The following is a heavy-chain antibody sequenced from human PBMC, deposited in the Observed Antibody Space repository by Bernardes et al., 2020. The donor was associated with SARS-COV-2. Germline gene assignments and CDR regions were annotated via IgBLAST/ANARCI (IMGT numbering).Heavy chain of an antibody. CDR3: AKGEVVRGVMDY. J-gene: IGHJ4*02. V-gene: IGHV3-9*01. CDR1: GFTFDDYA. Sequence: GGSLRLSCAASGFTFDDYAMHWVRQAPGKGLEWVSGISWNSGSIGYADSVKGRFTISRDNAKNSLYLQMNSLRAEDTALYYCAKGEVVRGVMDYWGQGTLVTVSS. CDR2: ISWNSGSI. D-gene: IGHD3-10*01.